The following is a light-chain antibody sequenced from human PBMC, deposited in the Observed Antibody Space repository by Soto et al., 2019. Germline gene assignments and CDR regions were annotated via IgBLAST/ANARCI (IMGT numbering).Light chain of an antibody. V-gene: IGLV3-25*02. Sequence: SDELTQPPSVSVSPGQTARITCSGDALPKQYAYWYQQKPGQAPVVVIYKDNGRPSGIPERFSGSSSGTTVTLTISGVQAEDEAYYYCQSSDSSGRYPYVFGTGTKV. CDR3: QSSDSSGRYPYV. J-gene: IGLJ1*01. CDR1: ALPKQY. CDR2: KDN.